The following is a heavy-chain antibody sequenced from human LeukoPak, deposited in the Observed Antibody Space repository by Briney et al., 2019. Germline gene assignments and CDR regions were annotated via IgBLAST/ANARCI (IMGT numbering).Heavy chain of an antibody. V-gene: IGHV1-69*13. D-gene: IGHD2-15*01. Sequence: GASVKVSCKASGGTFSSYAISWVRQAPGQGLEWMGGIIPIFGTPNYAQKFQGRVTITADESTSTAYMELSSLRSEDTAVYYCARDGGYCSGGSCYNWFDPWGQGTLVTVSS. CDR1: GGTFSSYA. CDR3: ARDGGYCSGGSCYNWFDP. CDR2: IIPIFGTP. J-gene: IGHJ5*02.